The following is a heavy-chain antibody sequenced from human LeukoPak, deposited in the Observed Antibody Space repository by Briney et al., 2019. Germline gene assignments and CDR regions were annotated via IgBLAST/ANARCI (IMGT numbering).Heavy chain of an antibody. V-gene: IGHV3-74*01. Sequence: QPGGSLRLSCAASGFISSSCWMHWVRQPPGKGLVYIACINTDGFSTSYADSVKGRFTISRDNAKNTLYLQMNSLRAEDTAVYYCARSRTYGDYGRGLDYWGQGTLVTVSS. CDR1: GFISSSCW. CDR2: INTDGFST. J-gene: IGHJ4*02. CDR3: ARSRTYGDYGRGLDY. D-gene: IGHD4-17*01.